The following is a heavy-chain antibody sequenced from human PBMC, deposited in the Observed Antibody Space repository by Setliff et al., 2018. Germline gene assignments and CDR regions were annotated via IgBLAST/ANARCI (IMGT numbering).Heavy chain of an antibody. CDR2: VYTSWST. D-gene: IGHD3-3*01. J-gene: IGHJ6*03. Sequence: SETLSLTCTVSGDSISSRRNYWGWFRQPAGKELEWIGQVYTSWSTNYNPSLKSRVTISLDTPNNQFSLSLSSVTAADTAVYYCARMSGFQYMDVWGKGTTVTVSS. CDR1: GDSISSRRNY. V-gene: IGHV4-61*09. CDR3: ARMSGFQYMDV.